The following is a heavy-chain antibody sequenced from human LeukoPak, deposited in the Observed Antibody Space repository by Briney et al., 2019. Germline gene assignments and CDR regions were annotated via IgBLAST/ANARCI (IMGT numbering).Heavy chain of an antibody. V-gene: IGHV1-46*01. CDR1: GYTFTSYY. Sequence: ASVKVSCKASGYTFTSYYMHWVRQAPGQGLEWTGIINPSGGSTTYAQKFQGRVTVTRDTSTSTVYMELSSLRSKDTAVYYCARAPRTGDYAFDIWGQGTMVTVSS. CDR2: INPSGGST. J-gene: IGHJ3*02. D-gene: IGHD7-27*01. CDR3: ARAPRTGDYAFDI.